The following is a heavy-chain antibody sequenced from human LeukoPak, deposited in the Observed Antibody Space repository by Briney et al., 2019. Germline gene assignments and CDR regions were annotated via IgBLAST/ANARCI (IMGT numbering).Heavy chain of an antibody. J-gene: IGHJ6*02. V-gene: IGHV1-8*01. Sequence: GASVKVSCKASGYTFTSYDINWVRQATGQGLEWMGWMNPNSGNTGYAQKFQGRVTMTRNTSISTAYMELSSLRSEDTAVYYCARVPTVTPYYYYYGMDVWGQGTTVTVSS. CDR2: MNPNSGNT. D-gene: IGHD4-17*01. CDR1: GYTFTSYD. CDR3: ARVPTVTPYYYYYGMDV.